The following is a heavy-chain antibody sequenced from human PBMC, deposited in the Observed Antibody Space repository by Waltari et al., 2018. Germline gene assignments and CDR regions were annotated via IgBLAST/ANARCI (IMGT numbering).Heavy chain of an antibody. CDR3: AKLFGGSSNFDY. CDR1: GFTFSSYG. D-gene: IGHD1-26*01. V-gene: IGHV3-30*02. CDR2: IRYDGSNK. J-gene: IGHJ4*02. Sequence: QVQLVESGGGVVQPGGSLRLSCAASGFTFSSYGMHWVRQAPGKGLEWVAFIRYDGSNKYYADSVKGRFTISRDNSKTTLYLQMNSLRAEDTAVYYCAKLFGGSSNFDYWGQGTLVTVSS.